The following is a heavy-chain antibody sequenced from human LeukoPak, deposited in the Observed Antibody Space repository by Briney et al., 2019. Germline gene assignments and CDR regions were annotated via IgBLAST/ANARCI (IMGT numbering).Heavy chain of an antibody. Sequence: ASVKVSCKASGYTLRSYGITWVRQAPGQGLEWMGWISAYNGNTKYPQKLQGRVTMTTDTSTSTAYMELRSLRSDDTAVYYCARGPIIDIVIVPAADDYYYMDVWGKGTTVTVSS. CDR1: GYTLRSYG. CDR3: ARGPIIDIVIVPAADDYYYMDV. V-gene: IGHV1-18*01. J-gene: IGHJ6*03. D-gene: IGHD2-2*01. CDR2: ISAYNGNT.